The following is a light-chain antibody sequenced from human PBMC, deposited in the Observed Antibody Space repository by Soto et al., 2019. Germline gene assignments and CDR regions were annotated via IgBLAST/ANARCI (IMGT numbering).Light chain of an antibody. V-gene: IGKV3-15*01. CDR3: QQRSNWLT. Sequence: EIVMTQSPATLSVSPGDRATLSCRAGQPLNNNVAWYQHKPGQAPRLLIYGASTRATGISARFSGSGSGTEFTLTISSLQSEDFAVYYCQQRSNWLTFGGGTKVEIK. CDR1: QPLNNN. CDR2: GAS. J-gene: IGKJ4*01.